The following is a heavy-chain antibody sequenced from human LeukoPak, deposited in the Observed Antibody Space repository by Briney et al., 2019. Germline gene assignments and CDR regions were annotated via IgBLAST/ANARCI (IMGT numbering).Heavy chain of an antibody. CDR1: GFTFSSYA. D-gene: IGHD1-1*01. Sequence: GRSLRLSCAASGFTFSSYAMSWVRQAPGKGLEWVSSISGSGGTSYYADSVKGRFTISRDNSKNTLCLQMSSLRADDTAVYYCAKESLRYDFDYWGQGTLVTVSS. CDR3: AKESLRYDFDY. V-gene: IGHV3-23*01. J-gene: IGHJ4*02. CDR2: ISGSGGTS.